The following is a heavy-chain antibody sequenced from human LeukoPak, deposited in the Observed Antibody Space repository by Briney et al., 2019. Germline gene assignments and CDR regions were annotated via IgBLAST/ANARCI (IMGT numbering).Heavy chain of an antibody. V-gene: IGHV4-59*11. D-gene: IGHD5-12*01. CDR3: AREGTGGGYPFPFDY. CDR1: GGSISSHY. J-gene: IGHJ4*02. Sequence: SSETLSLTCTVSGGSISSHYWSWIRQPPGKGLEWIGYIYYSGSTNYNPSLKSRVTISVDTSKNQFSLKLSSVTAADTAVYYCAREGTGGGYPFPFDYWGQGTLVTVSS. CDR2: IYYSGST.